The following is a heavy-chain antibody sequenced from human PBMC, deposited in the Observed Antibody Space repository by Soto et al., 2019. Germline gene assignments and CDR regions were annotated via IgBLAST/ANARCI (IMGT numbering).Heavy chain of an antibody. Sequence: GESLKISCKGSGYSFTSYWIGWVRQMPGKGLEWMGIIYPGDSDTRYSPSFQGQVTISADKSISTAYLQWSSLKASDTAMYYCARQGSYYDFWSGYQHSYYYYGMDVWGQGTTVTVSS. CDR1: GYSFTSYW. J-gene: IGHJ6*02. V-gene: IGHV5-51*01. D-gene: IGHD3-3*01. CDR3: ARQGSYYDFWSGYQHSYYYYGMDV. CDR2: IYPGDSDT.